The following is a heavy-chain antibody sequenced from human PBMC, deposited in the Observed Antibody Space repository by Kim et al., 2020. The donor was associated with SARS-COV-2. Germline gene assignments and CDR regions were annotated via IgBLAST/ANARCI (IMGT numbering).Heavy chain of an antibody. V-gene: IGHV3-9*01. J-gene: IGHJ4*02. CDR2: ISWNSGSI. D-gene: IGHD5-12*01. CDR3: AKDMVATYLGYFDY. CDR1: GFTFDDYA. Sequence: GGSLRLSCAASGFTFDDYAMHWVRQAPGKGLEWDSGISWNSGSIGYADSVKGRFTISRDNAKNSLYLQMNSLRAEDTALYYCAKDMVATYLGYFDYWGQGTLVTVSS.